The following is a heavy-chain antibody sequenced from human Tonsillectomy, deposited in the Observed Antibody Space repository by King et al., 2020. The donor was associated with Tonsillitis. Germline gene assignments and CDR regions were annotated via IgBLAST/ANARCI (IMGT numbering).Heavy chain of an antibody. J-gene: IGHJ5*02. Sequence: QLQESGPGLVKPSETLSLTCTVSGGSISSSSHYWGWVRQPPGKGLEWIGSIYHSGSTYYNPSLKSRVTISVDTSKNQFSLKVSSVTAADTAVYYCARHEPGVNWLDPWGQGTLVTVSS. V-gene: IGHV4-39*01. CDR3: ARHEPGVNWLDP. CDR1: GGSISSSSHY. CDR2: IYHSGST.